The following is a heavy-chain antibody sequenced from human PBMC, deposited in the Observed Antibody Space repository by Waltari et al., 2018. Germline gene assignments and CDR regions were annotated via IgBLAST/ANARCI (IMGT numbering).Heavy chain of an antibody. V-gene: IGHV1-2*02. CDR1: GYTFSGFY. Sequence: HVQLVQSGAEVKKPGASVKVSCKASGYTFSGFYIHWVRQAPGQGLEWMGWVNPNNGYMHYAQKFQGRVSMTRDTSTSTAYMELSSLTSDDTAIYFCARDLLSEYFYDTSGYSSGPNAFDIWGQGTMVTVSS. D-gene: IGHD3-22*01. CDR3: ARDLLSEYFYDTSGYSSGPNAFDI. CDR2: VNPNNGYM. J-gene: IGHJ3*02.